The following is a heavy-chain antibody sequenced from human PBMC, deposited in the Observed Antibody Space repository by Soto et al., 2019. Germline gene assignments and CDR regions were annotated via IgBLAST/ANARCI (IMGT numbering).Heavy chain of an antibody. V-gene: IGHV4-59*01. J-gene: IGHJ4*02. CDR2: ISHSGST. CDR3: ARDTMVRGVINQRRLDY. D-gene: IGHD3-10*01. Sequence: QVQLQESGPGLVKPSETLSLTCTVSGDSISSSYWSWIRQPPGKGLEWIGYISHSGSTNYNPSLKSRVTISVDTSKNQFSLKLSSVTAADTAVYYCARDTMVRGVINQRRLDYWGQGTLVTVSS. CDR1: GDSISSSY.